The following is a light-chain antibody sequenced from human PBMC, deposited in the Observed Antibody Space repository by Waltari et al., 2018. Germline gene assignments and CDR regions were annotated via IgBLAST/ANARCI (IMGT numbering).Light chain of an antibody. V-gene: IGLV1-47*01. CDR3: AIWDDGVI. Sequence: QSVLNQPPSVSGTHGQTVIISCSGSNSTIANTYVYWYQQLPGMAPKLLIYRNNQRPSGVPDRFSGSKSGTSASLAISGLRSEDEAHYSCAIWDDGVIFGGGTKLTVL. CDR2: RNN. J-gene: IGLJ2*01. CDR1: NSTIANTY.